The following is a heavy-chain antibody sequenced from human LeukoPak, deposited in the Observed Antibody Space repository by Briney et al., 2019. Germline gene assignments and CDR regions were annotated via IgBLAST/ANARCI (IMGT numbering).Heavy chain of an antibody. CDR3: ARDGSYGSGSYYWHAFDI. CDR1: GFTLSSYS. V-gene: IGHV3-21*01. Sequence: VGALRLSCAASGFTLSSYSMNWVRQAPGKGLEWVSSISSSSSYIYYAHSVKGRFTISSDNAKHSLYLQMNSLRAEDTAVYYCARDGSYGSGSYYWHAFDIWGQGTMVTVSS. D-gene: IGHD3-10*01. CDR2: ISSSSSYI. J-gene: IGHJ3*02.